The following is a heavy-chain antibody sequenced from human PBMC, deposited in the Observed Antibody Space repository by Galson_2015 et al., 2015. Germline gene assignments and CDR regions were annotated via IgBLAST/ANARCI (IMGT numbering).Heavy chain of an antibody. CDR2: INPSGDST. J-gene: IGHJ4*02. Sequence: SVKVSCKASRYTFTSYYMHWVRQAPGQGLEWMGMINPSGDSTTYAREFQGRVTVTRDTSTSTVYMELSSLRSEDTALYYCARGSPTYYDFWSGFEYWGQGTLVTVSP. V-gene: IGHV1-46*01. CDR1: RYTFTSYY. D-gene: IGHD3-3*01. CDR3: ARGSPTYYDFWSGFEY.